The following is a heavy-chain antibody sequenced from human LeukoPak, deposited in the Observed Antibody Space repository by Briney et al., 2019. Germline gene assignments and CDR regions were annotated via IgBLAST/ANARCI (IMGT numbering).Heavy chain of an antibody. D-gene: IGHD3-3*01. J-gene: IGHJ4*02. CDR2: MNPNSGNT. Sequence: GASVKVSCKASGYTFTSYDINWVRQATGQGLEWMGWMNPNSGNTGYGQKFQGRVTMTRNTSKSTAYMELSSLRSEDTAVYYCARVSSYYDFWSGYYRRYYFDYWGQGTLVTVSS. CDR1: GYTFTSYD. CDR3: ARVSSYYDFWSGYYRRYYFDY. V-gene: IGHV1-8*01.